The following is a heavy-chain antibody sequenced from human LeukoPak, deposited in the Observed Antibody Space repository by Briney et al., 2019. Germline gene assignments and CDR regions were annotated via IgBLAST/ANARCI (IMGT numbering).Heavy chain of an antibody. Sequence: PGGSLRLSCAASGFTFDDYAMHWVRQAPGKGLERVSGISWNSGSIGYADSVKGRFTISRDNAKNSLYLQMNSLRAEDTALYYCAKAEPGIAVALYGMDVWGQGTTVTVSS. D-gene: IGHD6-19*01. CDR3: AKAEPGIAVALYGMDV. CDR1: GFTFDDYA. J-gene: IGHJ6*02. CDR2: ISWNSGSI. V-gene: IGHV3-9*01.